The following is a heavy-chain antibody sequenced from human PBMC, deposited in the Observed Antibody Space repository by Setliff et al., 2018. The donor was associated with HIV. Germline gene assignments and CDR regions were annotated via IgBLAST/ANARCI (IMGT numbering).Heavy chain of an antibody. CDR1: ELTFSTHA. J-gene: IGHJ6*02. CDR3: ARIRGFCSGGSCYPYYYYAMDV. V-gene: IGHV3-23*01. Sequence: GGSLRLSCAASELTFSTHAIHWVRQAPGKGLEWVSTISDSGGSTHYADSVKGRFTISRDNSKNTLYLQMNSLRAEDTAVYYCARIRGFCSGGSCYPYYYYAMDVWGQGTTVTVSS. D-gene: IGHD2-15*01. CDR2: ISDSGGST.